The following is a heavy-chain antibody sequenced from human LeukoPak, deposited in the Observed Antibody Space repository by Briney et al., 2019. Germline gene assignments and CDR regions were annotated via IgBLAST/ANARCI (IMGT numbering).Heavy chain of an antibody. J-gene: IGHJ4*02. CDR2: IYHSGST. Sequence: TPSETLSLTCTVSGGSISSGGYYWSWIRQPPGKGLEWIGYIYHSGSTYYNPSLKSRVTISVDRSKNQFSLKLSSVTAADTAVYYCAREVGAPTRHLDYWGQGTLVTVSS. CDR1: GGSISSGGYY. D-gene: IGHD1-26*01. V-gene: IGHV4-30-2*01. CDR3: AREVGAPTRHLDY.